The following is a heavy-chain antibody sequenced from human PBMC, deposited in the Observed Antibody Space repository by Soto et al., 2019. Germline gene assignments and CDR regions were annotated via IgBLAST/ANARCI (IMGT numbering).Heavy chain of an antibody. V-gene: IGHV1-18*03. CDR2: ISTYNGDT. CDR1: GYSFTSYG. Sequence: QVQLVQSGAEVKKPGASVKVSCKASGYSFTSYGISWVRQAPGQGLEWMGWISTYNGDTNYAQKLQGRLTMTTDTSTSTAYMELRSLRSDDMAVYFCARDLNSASYYNYWGQGTLVTVSS. J-gene: IGHJ4*02. D-gene: IGHD1-26*01. CDR3: ARDLNSASYYNY.